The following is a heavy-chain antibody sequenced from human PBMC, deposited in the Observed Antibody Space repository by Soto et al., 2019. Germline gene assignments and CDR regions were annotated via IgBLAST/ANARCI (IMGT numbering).Heavy chain of an antibody. V-gene: IGHV3-30*03. Sequence: PGGSLRLSCEVSGLTFNTSGMHWVRQAPGKGLEWLAVISYDGATQYYGDTVKGRFTISRDNSKNTLFLHMGSLRVEDMAVYYCARWSVRLDAFDIWGQGTMVTVSS. CDR1: GLTFNTSG. J-gene: IGHJ3*02. CDR3: ARWSVRLDAFDI. CDR2: ISYDGATQ. D-gene: IGHD3-3*01.